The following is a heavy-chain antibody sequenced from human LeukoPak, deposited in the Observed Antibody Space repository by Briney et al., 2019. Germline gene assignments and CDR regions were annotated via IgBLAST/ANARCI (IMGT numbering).Heavy chain of an antibody. Sequence: ASVKVTCKASRYTFTSYYIHWVRQAPGQGLEWMGIINPNGAGTTYAQKFQGRATMTRDTSTSTVYMELSSLRSEDTAVYYCARDCMVGATRLYYFDYWGQGTLVTVSS. V-gene: IGHV1-46*01. CDR1: RYTFTSYY. J-gene: IGHJ4*02. CDR3: ARDCMVGATRLYYFDY. D-gene: IGHD1-26*01. CDR2: INPNGAGT.